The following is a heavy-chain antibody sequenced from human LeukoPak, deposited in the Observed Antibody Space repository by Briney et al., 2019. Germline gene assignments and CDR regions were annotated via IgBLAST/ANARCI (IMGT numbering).Heavy chain of an antibody. V-gene: IGHV3-21*01. CDR1: GFTFSSYS. D-gene: IGHD6-13*01. CDR2: ISSSSSYI. J-gene: IGHJ4*02. CDR3: ATKSGQLVKDGY. Sequence: PGGSLRLSCAASGFTFSSYSMNWVRQAPGKGLEWVSSISSSSSYIYYADSVKGRFTISRDNAKNSLYLQMNSLRAEDTAVYYCATKSGQLVKDGYWGQGTLVTVSS.